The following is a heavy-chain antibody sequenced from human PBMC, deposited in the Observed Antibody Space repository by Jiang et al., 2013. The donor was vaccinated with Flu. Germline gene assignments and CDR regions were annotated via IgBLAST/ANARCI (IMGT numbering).Heavy chain of an antibody. J-gene: IGHJ3*02. V-gene: IGHV2-70*01. Sequence: TQTLTLTCTFSGFSLSTSGMCVSWIRQPPGKALEWLALIDWDDDKYYSTSLKTRLTISKDTSKNQVVLTMTNMDPVDTATYYCARLNYDILTGYPNDAFDIWGQGTMVTVSS. CDR2: IDWDDDK. D-gene: IGHD3-9*01. CDR3: ARLNYDILTGYPNDAFDI. CDR1: GFSLSTSGMC.